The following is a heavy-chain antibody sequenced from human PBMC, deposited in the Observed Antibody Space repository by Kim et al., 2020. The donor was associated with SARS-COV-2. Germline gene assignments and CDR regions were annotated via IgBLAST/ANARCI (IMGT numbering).Heavy chain of an antibody. V-gene: IGHV3-48*03. CDR3: ARDSPGITVFGVVIRDPLIDV. D-gene: IGHD3-3*01. J-gene: IGHJ6*02. CDR2: ISSSGSTI. CDR1: GFTFSSYE. Sequence: GGSLRLSCAASGFTFSSYEMNWVRQAPGKGLEWVAYISSSGSTIYYADSVKGRFTISRDNAKNSLYLQMNSLRAEDTAVYYCARDSPGITVFGVVIRDPLIDVWPRGPTLTV.